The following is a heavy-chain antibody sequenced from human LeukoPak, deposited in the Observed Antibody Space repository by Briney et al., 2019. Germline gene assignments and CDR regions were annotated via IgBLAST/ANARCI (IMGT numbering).Heavy chain of an antibody. Sequence: ASVEVSCKASGYTFTSYGISWVRQAPGQGLEWMGWISAYNGNTNYAQKLQGRVTMTTDTSTSTAYMELRSLRSDDTAVYYCARGSSSGWFDGRRYLSYWGQGTLVTVSS. D-gene: IGHD6-19*01. V-gene: IGHV1-18*01. CDR1: GYTFTSYG. J-gene: IGHJ4*02. CDR3: ARGSSSGWFDGRRYLSY. CDR2: ISAYNGNT.